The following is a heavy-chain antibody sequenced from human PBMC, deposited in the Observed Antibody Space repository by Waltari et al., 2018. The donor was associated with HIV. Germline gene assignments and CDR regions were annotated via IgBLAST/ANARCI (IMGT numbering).Heavy chain of an antibody. CDR3: ARCETVVTPFINKYLGLDV. CDR2: ISATGTTI. CDR1: GFTFSDYS. Sequence: EVQLVESGGKLVQPGGSLRLSCLASGFTFSDYSMNWVRQGPGKGLEWVAYISATGTTIFYANSVKGRFTVSRDNVENSLYLDMSSLRAEDTGDYYCARCETVVTPFINKYLGLDVWGPGTTVT. V-gene: IGHV3-48*01. J-gene: IGHJ6*02. D-gene: IGHD2-15*01.